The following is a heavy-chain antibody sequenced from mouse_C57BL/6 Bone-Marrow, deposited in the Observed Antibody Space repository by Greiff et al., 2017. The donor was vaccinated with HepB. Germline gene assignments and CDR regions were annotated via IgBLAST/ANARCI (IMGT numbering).Heavy chain of an antibody. CDR3: ARLYYDYDPSWFAY. Sequence: EVHLVESGGGLVKPGGSLKLSCAASGFTFSSYAMSWVRQTPEKRLEWVATISDGGSYTYYPDNVKGRCTISRDNAKNNLYLQMSHLKSEDTAMYYCARLYYDYDPSWFAYWGQGTLVTVSA. CDR2: ISDGGSYT. D-gene: IGHD2-4*01. CDR1: GFTFSSYA. J-gene: IGHJ3*01. V-gene: IGHV5-4*01.